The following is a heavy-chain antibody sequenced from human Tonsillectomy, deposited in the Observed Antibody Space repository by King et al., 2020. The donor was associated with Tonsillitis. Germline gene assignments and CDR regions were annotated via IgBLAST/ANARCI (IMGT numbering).Heavy chain of an antibody. V-gene: IGHV3-66*01. CDR2: IYSGGAT. D-gene: IGHD2-15*01. J-gene: IGHJ4*02. Sequence: VQLVESGGGLVQPGGSLRLSCAASGFTVSNNYMSWVRQAPGKGLEWVSVIYSGGATDYADSVKGRFTISRENSKKTLYLQMKRLKAEDTAVYYCARDEPPRYSWGQGTLVTVSS. CDR3: ARDEPPRYS. CDR1: GFTVSNNY.